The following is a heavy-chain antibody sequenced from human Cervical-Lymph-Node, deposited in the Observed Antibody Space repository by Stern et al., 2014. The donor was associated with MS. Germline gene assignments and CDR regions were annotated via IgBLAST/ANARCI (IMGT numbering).Heavy chain of an antibody. CDR3: AREVAGHRLGMMDV. J-gene: IGHJ6*02. V-gene: IGHV1-46*01. D-gene: IGHD6-19*01. CDR2: INPSDGST. CDR1: GYTFTNYY. Sequence: VQLVESGAEGKKPGASGKVSCKASGYTFTNYYMHWVRQAPGQELERMGIINPSDGSTNYAQKFQGRVTMTRDTSTSTVYMELSSLRSEDTAVYYCAREVAGHRLGMMDVWGQGTTVTVSS.